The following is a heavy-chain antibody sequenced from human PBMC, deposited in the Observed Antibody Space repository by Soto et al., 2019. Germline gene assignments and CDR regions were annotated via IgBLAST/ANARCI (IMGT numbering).Heavy chain of an antibody. CDR1: GFTFSSFW. CDR2: IDNDGSST. V-gene: IGHV3-74*01. CDR3: AKPPGLLFDY. Sequence: PGGSLRLSCAASGFTFSSFWMHWVRQAPGKGLVWVSHIDNDGSSTNYADSVKGRFTISRDNSKNTLYLQMNSLRAEDTAVYYCAKPPGLLFDYWGQGTLVTVSS. D-gene: IGHD3-22*01. J-gene: IGHJ4*02.